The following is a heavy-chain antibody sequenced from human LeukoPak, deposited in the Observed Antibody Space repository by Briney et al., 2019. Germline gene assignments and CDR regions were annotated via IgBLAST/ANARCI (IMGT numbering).Heavy chain of an antibody. Sequence: GGSLRLSRSASGFTFSSYAMSWVRQAPGKGLEWVSAISGSGGSTYYADSVKGRFTISRDNSKNTLYLQMNSLRAEDTAVYYCAKDLSSSSSVVVVAAKHDYWGQGTLVTVSS. CDR3: AKDLSSSSSVVVVAAKHDY. D-gene: IGHD2-15*01. J-gene: IGHJ4*02. CDR2: ISGSGGST. V-gene: IGHV3-23*01. CDR1: GFTFSSYA.